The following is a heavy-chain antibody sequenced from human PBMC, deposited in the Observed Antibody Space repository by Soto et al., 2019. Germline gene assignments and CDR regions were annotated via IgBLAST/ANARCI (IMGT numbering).Heavy chain of an antibody. CDR1: GLTIDNAW. J-gene: IGHJ4*02. Sequence: GGSLRLSCATSGLTIDNAWVSWVRQAPGKGLEWVGRLKSETDGGTAEYAAPVKGRFTISRDASQSTLYLQMNSLRAEDTAVYYCARGPSSLTRFDYWGQGTLVTVSS. D-gene: IGHD2-2*01. V-gene: IGHV3-15*01. CDR3: ARGPSSLTRFDY. CDR2: LKSETDGGTA.